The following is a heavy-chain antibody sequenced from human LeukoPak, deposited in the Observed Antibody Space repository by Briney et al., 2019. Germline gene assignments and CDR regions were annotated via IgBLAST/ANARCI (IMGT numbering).Heavy chain of an antibody. J-gene: IGHJ6*03. V-gene: IGHV4-39*01. CDR3: ARRRAVTTAPSTRYYYMDV. CDR1: GGSISSSSYY. Sequence: TSETLSFTCTVSGGSISSSSYYWGWIRQPPGKGLEWIGSIYYSGSTYYNPSLKSRVTISVDTSKNQFSLKLSSVTAADTAVYYCARRRAVTTAPSTRYYYMDVWGKGTTVTVSS. CDR2: IYYSGST. D-gene: IGHD4-11*01.